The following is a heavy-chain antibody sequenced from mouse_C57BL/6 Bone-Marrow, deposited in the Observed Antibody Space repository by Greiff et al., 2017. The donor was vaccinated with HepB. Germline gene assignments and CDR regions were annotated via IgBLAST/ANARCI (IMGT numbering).Heavy chain of an antibody. V-gene: IGHV1-81*01. CDR3: ARWSGKTAQATFAY. J-gene: IGHJ3*01. D-gene: IGHD3-2*02. Sequence: QVQLKQSGAELARPGASVKLSCKASGYTFTSYGISWVKQRTGQGLEWIGEIYPRSGNTYYNEKFKGKATLTADKSSSTAYMELRSLTSEDSAVYFCARWSGKTAQATFAYWGQGTLVTVSA. CDR2: IYPRSGNT. CDR1: GYTFTSYG.